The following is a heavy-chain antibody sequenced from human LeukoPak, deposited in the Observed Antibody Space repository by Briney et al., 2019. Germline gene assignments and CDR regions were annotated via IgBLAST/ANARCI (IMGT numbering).Heavy chain of an antibody. J-gene: IGHJ5*02. CDR2: IYYSGST. Sequence: PSETLSLPCTVSGGSNSSYYWSWIRQPPGKGLEWIGYIYYSGSTNYNPSLKSRVTISVDTSKNQFSLKLSSVTAADTAVYYCARGEYQLLYGLFDPWGQGTLVTVSS. V-gene: IGHV4-59*01. D-gene: IGHD2-2*02. CDR1: GGSNSSYY. CDR3: ARGEYQLLYGLFDP.